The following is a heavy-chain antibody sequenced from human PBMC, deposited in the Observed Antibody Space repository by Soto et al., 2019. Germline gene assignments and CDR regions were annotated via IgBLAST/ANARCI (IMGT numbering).Heavy chain of an antibody. CDR2: IHSSGST. CDR3: ARDQGVAAAGITWFDP. Sequence: SETLSLTCTVSGASMNSYHWSWIRQPAGKGLEWIGHIHSSGSTNYNPSLKSRVTMSVDTSKNQFSLRLTSLTAADTAVYYCARDQGVAAAGITWFDPWGQGSLVTVSS. J-gene: IGHJ5*02. D-gene: IGHD6-13*01. CDR1: GASMNSYH. V-gene: IGHV4-4*07.